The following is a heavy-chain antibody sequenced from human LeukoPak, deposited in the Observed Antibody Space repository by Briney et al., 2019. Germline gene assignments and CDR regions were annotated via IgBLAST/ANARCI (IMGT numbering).Heavy chain of an antibody. CDR1: GGTFSSYA. V-gene: IGHV1-69*04. J-gene: IGHJ6*02. Sequence: AVKVSCKASGGTFSSYAISWVRQAPGQGLEWMGRIIPIFGIANYAQKFQGRVTITADKSTSTAYMELSSLRSEDTTVYYCARDDCGGDCRDPYYYYGMDVWGQGTTVTVSS. CDR3: ARDDCGGDCRDPYYYYGMDV. D-gene: IGHD2-21*02. CDR2: IIPIFGIA.